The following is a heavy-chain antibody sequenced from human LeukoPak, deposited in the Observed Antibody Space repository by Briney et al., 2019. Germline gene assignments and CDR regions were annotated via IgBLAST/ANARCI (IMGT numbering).Heavy chain of an antibody. V-gene: IGHV4-38-2*02. J-gene: IGHJ3*02. CDR2: IYHSEST. Sequence: SETLSLTCTVSGYSISSGYYWGWIRQPPGKGLEWIGSIYHSESTYYNPSLKSRVTISVDTSKNQFSLKLSSVTAADTAVYFCARGPYSYDSSGAFDIWGQGTMVTVSS. D-gene: IGHD3-22*01. CDR3: ARGPYSYDSSGAFDI. CDR1: GYSISSGYY.